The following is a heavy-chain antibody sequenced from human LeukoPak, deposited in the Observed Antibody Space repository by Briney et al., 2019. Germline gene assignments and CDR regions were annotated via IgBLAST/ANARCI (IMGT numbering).Heavy chain of an antibody. D-gene: IGHD5-12*01. V-gene: IGHV1-69*05. J-gene: IGHJ6*03. CDR1: VGTFSSYA. CDR2: TIPVFGTA. Sequence: GASVKVSCKASVGTFSSYAISWVRQAPGQGLEWMGGTIPVFGTANYAQKFQGRVTITTDESTSTAYMELSSLRSEDTAVYFCASSKVVATGDYYYYYMDVWGKGTTVTVSS. CDR3: ASSKVVATGDYYYYYMDV.